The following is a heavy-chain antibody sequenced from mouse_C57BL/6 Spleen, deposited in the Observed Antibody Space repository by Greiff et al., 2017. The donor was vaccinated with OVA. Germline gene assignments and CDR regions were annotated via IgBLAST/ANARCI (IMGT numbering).Heavy chain of an antibody. V-gene: IGHV1-82*01. J-gene: IGHJ2*01. CDR3: ARRELGDY. D-gene: IGHD4-1*01. CDR1: GYAFSSSW. Sequence: VQRVESGPELVKPGASVKISCKASGYAFSSSWMNWVKQRPGKGLEWIGRIYPGDGDTNYNGKFKGKATLTADKSSSTAYMQLSSLTSEDSAVYFCARRELGDYWGQGTTLTVSS. CDR2: IYPGDGDT.